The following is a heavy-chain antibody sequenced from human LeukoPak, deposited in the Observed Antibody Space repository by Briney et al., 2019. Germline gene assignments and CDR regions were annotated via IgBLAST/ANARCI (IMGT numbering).Heavy chain of an antibody. CDR2: INSNGGST. Sequence: GGSLRLSCAASGCTFDDYGMSWVRQPPGKGLEWVSGINSNGGSTGYADSVKGRFTISRDNAKKYLYLQMNSLRAEDAAVYYCARDQYSSGWYLRGDAFDIWGQGTMVTVSS. CDR3: ARDQYSSGWYLRGDAFDI. J-gene: IGHJ3*02. CDR1: GCTFDDYG. V-gene: IGHV3-20*04. D-gene: IGHD6-19*01.